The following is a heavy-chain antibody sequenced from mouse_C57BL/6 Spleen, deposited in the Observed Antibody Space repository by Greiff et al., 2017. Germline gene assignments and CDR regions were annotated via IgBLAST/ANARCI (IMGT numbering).Heavy chain of an antibody. CDR1: GYTFTDYE. D-gene: IGHD2-14*01. CDR3: TRRGYN. J-gene: IGHJ3*01. Sequence: VQLQESGAELVRLGASVTLSCKASGYTFTDYEMHWVKQTPVHGLEWIGAIDPETGGTAYNQKFKGKAILTADKSSSTAYMELRSLTSEDSAVYYCTRRGYNWGQGTLFTVSA. V-gene: IGHV1-15*01. CDR2: IDPETGGT.